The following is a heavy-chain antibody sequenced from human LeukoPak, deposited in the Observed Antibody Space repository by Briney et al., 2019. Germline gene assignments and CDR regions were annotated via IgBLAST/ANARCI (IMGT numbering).Heavy chain of an antibody. V-gene: IGHV3-9*01. J-gene: IGHJ3*02. D-gene: IGHD4-17*01. CDR3: ARDTGSPYGDSPDAFDI. CDR1: GFTFDDYA. Sequence: PGRSLRLSCAASGFTFDDYAMHWVRQAPRKGLEWVSGISWNSGSIGYADSVKGRFSISRDNAKNTLYLQMNSLRAEDTAVYYCARDTGSPYGDSPDAFDIWGQGTMVTVSS. CDR2: ISWNSGSI.